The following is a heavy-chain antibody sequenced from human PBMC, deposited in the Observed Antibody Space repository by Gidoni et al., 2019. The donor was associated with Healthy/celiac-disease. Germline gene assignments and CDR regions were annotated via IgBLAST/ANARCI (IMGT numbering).Heavy chain of an antibody. CDR3: ARDVGGGAVAGPFDY. CDR2: INSDGSST. J-gene: IGHJ4*02. CDR1: GFTFSSYW. D-gene: IGHD6-19*01. V-gene: IGHV3-74*01. Sequence: EVQLVESGGGLVQPGGSLRLSCAASGFTFSSYWMHWVRQAPGKGLVWVSRINSDGSSTSYADSVKGRFTISRDNAKNTLYLQMNSLRAEDTAVYYCARDVGGGAVAGPFDYWGQGTLVTVSS.